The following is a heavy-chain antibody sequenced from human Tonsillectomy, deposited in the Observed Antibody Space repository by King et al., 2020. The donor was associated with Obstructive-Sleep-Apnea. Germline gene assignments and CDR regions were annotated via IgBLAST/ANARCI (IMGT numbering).Heavy chain of an antibody. V-gene: IGHV3-9*01. Sequence: DVQLVESGGGLVQPGRSLRLSCAASGFTFDDYAMHWVRQAPGKGLEWVSGISWNSGSIGYADSVKGRFTISRDNAKNSLYLQMNSLRAEDTALYYCEKDVSSGWSFWFDPWGQGTLVTVSS. D-gene: IGHD6-19*01. CDR1: GFTFDDYA. CDR2: ISWNSGSI. CDR3: EKDVSSGWSFWFDP. J-gene: IGHJ5*02.